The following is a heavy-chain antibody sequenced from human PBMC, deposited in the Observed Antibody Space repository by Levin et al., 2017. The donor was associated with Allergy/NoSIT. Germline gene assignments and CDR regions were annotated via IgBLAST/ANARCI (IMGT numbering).Heavy chain of an antibody. CDR1: GYTFTGYY. Sequence: GESLKISCKASGYTFTGYYVLWVRQAPGQGLEWMGRINPSSGGTKYAQKFQGRVTMTRDTSISTAYMELSRLRSDDTAVYYCARECLLQTCAQYGDYVDGLDYWGQGTLVTVSS. V-gene: IGHV1-2*06. CDR3: ARECLLQTCAQYGDYVDGLDY. J-gene: IGHJ4*02. D-gene: IGHD4-17*01. CDR2: INPSSGGT.